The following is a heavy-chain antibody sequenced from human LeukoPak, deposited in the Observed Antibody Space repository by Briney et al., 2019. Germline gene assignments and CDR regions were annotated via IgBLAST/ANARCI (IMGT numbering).Heavy chain of an antibody. CDR1: GYTFTSYY. V-gene: IGHV1-2*02. D-gene: IGHD3-9*01. Sequence: ASVKVSCKASGYTFTSYYMHWVRQAPGQGLEWMGWINPNSGGTNYAQKFQGRVTMTRDTSISTAYMELSRLRSDDTAVYYCARESPGTYDILTGYQLNNWFDPWGQGTLVTVSS. CDR2: INPNSGGT. CDR3: ARESPGTYDILTGYQLNNWFDP. J-gene: IGHJ5*02.